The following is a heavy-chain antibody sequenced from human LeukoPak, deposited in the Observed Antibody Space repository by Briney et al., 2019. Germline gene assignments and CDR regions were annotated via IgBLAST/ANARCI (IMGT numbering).Heavy chain of an antibody. CDR1: GGTFSSYA. V-gene: IGHV1-69*05. D-gene: IGHD3-10*01. CDR3: ARDLTPAYGLVYYFDY. CDR2: IIPIFGTA. Sequence: ASVKVSCKASGGTFSSYAISWMRQAPGQGLEWMGRIIPIFGTANYAQKFQGRVTITTDESTSTAYMELSSLRSEDPAVYYCARDLTPAYGLVYYFDYWGQGTLVTVSS. J-gene: IGHJ4*02.